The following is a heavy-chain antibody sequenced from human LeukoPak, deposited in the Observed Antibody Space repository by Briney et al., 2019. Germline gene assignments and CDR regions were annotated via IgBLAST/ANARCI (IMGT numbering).Heavy chain of an antibody. CDR2: ISSSGTYI. D-gene: IGHD6-19*01. Sequence: GGSLRLSCAASGFTVSTNYMGWVRQAPGKGLHWVSSISSSGTYIYYADSVKGRFTISRDNAKNSVYLQMNSLRAEDTAVYYCARGSAVAGIMGLDYWGQGTLVTVSS. CDR1: GFTVSTNY. J-gene: IGHJ4*02. V-gene: IGHV3-21*01. CDR3: ARGSAVAGIMGLDY.